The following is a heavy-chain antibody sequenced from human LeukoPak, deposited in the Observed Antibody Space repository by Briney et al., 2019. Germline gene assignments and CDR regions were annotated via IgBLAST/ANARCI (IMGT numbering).Heavy chain of an antibody. J-gene: IGHJ4*02. Sequence: PSETLSLTCTVSRDSISTYSWSWVRQPPGKGLEWLGYVSYSGTTNYNPSLKSRVTMSVDTSTSQFSLTLRSVTAADTAVYYCAGRYCTSTMCYVGAVAGYEFWGQGALVTVSS. CDR1: RDSISTYS. V-gene: IGHV4-59*13. D-gene: IGHD2-2*01. CDR3: AGRYCTSTMCYVGAVAGYEF. CDR2: VSYSGTT.